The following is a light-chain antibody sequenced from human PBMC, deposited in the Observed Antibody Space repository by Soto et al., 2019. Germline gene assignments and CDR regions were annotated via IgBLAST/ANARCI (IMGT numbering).Light chain of an antibody. Sequence: DVVMTQSPDSLAVSLGERATINCKSSQSVLYSSNNNNYLAWYQQKPGQPPKLLIYWASTRESGVPDRFSGRGSGTHFTPTISSLQAEDVAVYYCQQYYSAPYTFGQGTKLEIK. J-gene: IGKJ2*01. V-gene: IGKV4-1*01. CDR1: QSVLYSSNNNNY. CDR2: WAS. CDR3: QQYYSAPYT.